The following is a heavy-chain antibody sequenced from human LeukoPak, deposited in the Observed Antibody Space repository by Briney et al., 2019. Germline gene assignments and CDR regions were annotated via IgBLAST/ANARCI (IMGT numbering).Heavy chain of an antibody. Sequence: PSETLSLTCTVSGGSISSYYWSWIRQPPGKGLEWIGYIYYSGSTNYNPSLKSRVTISVDTSKNQFPLKLSSVTAADTAVYYCARAKTYYYDSSGYLNWFDPWGQGTLVTVSS. J-gene: IGHJ5*02. CDR1: GGSISSYY. CDR3: ARAKTYYYDSSGYLNWFDP. CDR2: IYYSGST. V-gene: IGHV4-59*01. D-gene: IGHD3-22*01.